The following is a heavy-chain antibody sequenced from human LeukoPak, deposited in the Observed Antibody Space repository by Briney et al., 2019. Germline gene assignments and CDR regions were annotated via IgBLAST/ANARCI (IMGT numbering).Heavy chain of an antibody. D-gene: IGHD3-22*01. V-gene: IGHV4-34*01. CDR3: ARDRTGYYDSSGYPLDAFDI. CDR2: INHSGST. Sequence: PSETLSLTCAVYGGSFSGYYWSWIRQPPGKGLEWIGEINHSGSTNYNPSLKSRVTISVDTSENQFSLKLSSVTAADTAVYYCARDRTGYYDSSGYPLDAFDIWGQGTMVTVSS. J-gene: IGHJ3*02. CDR1: GGSFSGYY.